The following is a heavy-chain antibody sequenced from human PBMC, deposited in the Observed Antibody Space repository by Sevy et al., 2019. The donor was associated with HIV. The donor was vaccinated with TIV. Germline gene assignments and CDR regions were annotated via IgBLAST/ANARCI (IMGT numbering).Heavy chain of an antibody. CDR3: ARDLRLDY. CDR2: IKQDGSEK. Sequence: GGSLRLSCAASGFTFSSYSMSWVRQAPGKGLEWVANIKQDGSEKYYVDSVKGRFTISRDNAKNSLYLQMNSLRAEDTAVYYCARDLRLDYWGQGTLVTVSS. V-gene: IGHV3-7*01. CDR1: GFTFSSYS. J-gene: IGHJ4*02.